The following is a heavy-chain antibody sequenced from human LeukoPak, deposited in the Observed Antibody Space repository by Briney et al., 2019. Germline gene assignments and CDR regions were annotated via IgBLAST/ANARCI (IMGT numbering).Heavy chain of an antibody. CDR2: ISGSAHKI. CDR1: GITFSNYA. D-gene: IGHD6-13*01. V-gene: IGHV3-23*01. CDR3: ARERVAAAGKMDY. J-gene: IGHJ4*02. Sequence: GGSLRLSCVASGITFSNYAVSWVRQAPEKGLDWVSVISGSAHKIRYADSVKGRFTISRDNAKNSLYLQMNSLRAEDTAVYYCARERVAAAGKMDYWGQGTLVTVSS.